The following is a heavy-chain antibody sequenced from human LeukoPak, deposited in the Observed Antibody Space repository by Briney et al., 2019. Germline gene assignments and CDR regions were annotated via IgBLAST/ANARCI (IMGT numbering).Heavy chain of an antibody. D-gene: IGHD3-16*01. V-gene: IGHV3-49*03. J-gene: IGHJ4*02. CDR3: TRGGTLITFGGVTPPGY. CDR1: GFTFGDYA. CDR2: IRSKAYGGTT. Sequence: GVLILSCTASGFTFGDYAMSWFRQAPGKGLEWVGFIRSKAYGGTTEYAASVKGRFTISRDDSKSIAYLQMNSLKTEDTAVYYCTRGGTLITFGGVTPPGYWGQGTLVTVSS.